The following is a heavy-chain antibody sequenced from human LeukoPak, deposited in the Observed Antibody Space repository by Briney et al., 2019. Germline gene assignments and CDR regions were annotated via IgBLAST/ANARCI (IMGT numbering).Heavy chain of an antibody. CDR3: ARHQTLESSSSSFDY. J-gene: IGHJ4*02. Sequence: GASVKVSCKASGGTFSSYAISWVRQAPGQGLEWMGGIIPIFGAANYAQKLQGRVTITADKSTSTAYLELSRLRSEDTAVYYCARHQTLESSSSSFDYWGQGTLVTVSS. CDR2: IIPIFGAA. CDR1: GGTFSSYA. D-gene: IGHD6-6*01. V-gene: IGHV1-69*06.